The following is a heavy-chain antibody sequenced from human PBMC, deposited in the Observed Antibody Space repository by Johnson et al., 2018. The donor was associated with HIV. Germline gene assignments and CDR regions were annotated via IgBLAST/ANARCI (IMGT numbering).Heavy chain of an antibody. Sequence: VQLVESGGGVVRPGGSLRLSCAASGFTFDDYGMSWVRQAPGKGLEWVSGINWNGGSPYYANSVKGRFTISRDNSKNTLYLQMGSLRAEDMAVYYCARAGGSSLAFDIWGQGTMVTVSS. CDR3: ARAGGSSLAFDI. D-gene: IGHD6-6*01. V-gene: IGHV3-20*04. J-gene: IGHJ3*02. CDR1: GFTFDDYG. CDR2: INWNGGSP.